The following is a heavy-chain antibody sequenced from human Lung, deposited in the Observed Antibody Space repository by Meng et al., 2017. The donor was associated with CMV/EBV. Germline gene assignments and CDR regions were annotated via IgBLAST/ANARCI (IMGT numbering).Heavy chain of an antibody. CDR3: AKDNYDSWSFDY. V-gene: IGHV3-30*02. D-gene: IGHD3/OR15-3a*01. Sequence: GGSXRLPCAASGFRFSRNGMHWVRQAPGKGLEWVAFLRSDGSNKNYGDSVKGRFTISRNNSKNTLYLQMNSLRVEDTGVYYCAKDNYDSWSFDYWGQGTLVTVSS. J-gene: IGHJ4*02. CDR2: LRSDGSNK. CDR1: GFRFSRNG.